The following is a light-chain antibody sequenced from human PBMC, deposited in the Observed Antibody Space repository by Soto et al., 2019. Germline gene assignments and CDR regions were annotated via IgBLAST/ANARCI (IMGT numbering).Light chain of an antibody. CDR3: QQYNNWPQK. V-gene: IGKV3-15*01. J-gene: IGKJ1*01. Sequence: EIVMTHSPATLSVSPGERATLSCRASQSISSNLAWYHQKPGQAPRLLIYGASTRATGIPARFSGSGSGTEFTLTISSLQSEDFAVYYCQQYNNWPQKFGQGTKVDIK. CDR1: QSISSN. CDR2: GAS.